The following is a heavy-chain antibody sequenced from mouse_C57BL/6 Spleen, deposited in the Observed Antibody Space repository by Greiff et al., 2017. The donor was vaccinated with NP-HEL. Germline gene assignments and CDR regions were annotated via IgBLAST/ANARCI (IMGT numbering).Heavy chain of an antibody. CDR3: ARNPGDYDGPFAY. V-gene: IGHV1-53*01. CDR2: INPSNGGT. CDR1: GYTFTSYW. D-gene: IGHD2-4*01. J-gene: IGHJ3*01. Sequence: QVQLQQPGTELVKPGASVKLSCKASGYTFTSYWMHWVKQRPGQGLEWIGNINPSNGGTNYNEKFKSKATLTVDKSSSTAHMQLSSLTSEDSAVYYCARNPGDYDGPFAYWGQGTLVTVSA.